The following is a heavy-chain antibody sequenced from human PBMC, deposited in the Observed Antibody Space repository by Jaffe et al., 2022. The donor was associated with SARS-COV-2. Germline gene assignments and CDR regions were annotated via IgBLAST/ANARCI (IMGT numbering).Heavy chain of an antibody. CDR1: GFSLRTSGVG. V-gene: IGHV2-5*01. D-gene: IGHD5-12*01. CDR2: IYWNDDE. CDR3: AHRDGYNYHTFDI. Sequence: QITLKESGPTLVKPTQTLTLTCSFSGFSLRTSGVGVGWIRQPPGKALEWLALIYWNDDEYYRPSLKSRLTITKATSRNQVVLTMSNVDPADTATYFCAHRDGYNYHTFDIWGQGTMVTVSP. J-gene: IGHJ3*02.